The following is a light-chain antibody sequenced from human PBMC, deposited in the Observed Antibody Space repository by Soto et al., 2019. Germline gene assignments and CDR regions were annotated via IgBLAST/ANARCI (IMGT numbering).Light chain of an antibody. CDR3: QQYGDSPRGT. J-gene: IGKJ4*01. V-gene: IGKV3D-20*01. Sequence: EVVLTQSPASLSLSPGERATLSCGASQTVSSNYLAWYQQKRGLAPRLLIYDSSTRATGVPDRFRGSGSGTDFTLTIHRLEPEDSAVYYCQQYGDSPRGTFGGGTKVEIK. CDR1: QTVSSNY. CDR2: DSS.